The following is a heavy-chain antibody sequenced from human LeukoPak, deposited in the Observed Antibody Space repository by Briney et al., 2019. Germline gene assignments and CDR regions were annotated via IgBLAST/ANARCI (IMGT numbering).Heavy chain of an antibody. Sequence: ASVKVSCKASGYTFSDYDINWVRQATGQGLEWMGWINPNSGNAGYAQKFQGRVTMTRNTSISTAYMELSSLKSEDTAVYYCARALAWGGSSYSYYYMDVWDKGTTVTVSS. CDR1: GYTFSDYD. CDR3: ARALAWGGSSYSYYYMDV. V-gene: IGHV1-8*01. CDR2: INPNSGNA. D-gene: IGHD1-26*01. J-gene: IGHJ6*03.